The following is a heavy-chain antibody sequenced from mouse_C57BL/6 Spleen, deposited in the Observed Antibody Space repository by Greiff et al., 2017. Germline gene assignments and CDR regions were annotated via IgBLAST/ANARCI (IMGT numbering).Heavy chain of an antibody. D-gene: IGHD2-3*01. V-gene: IGHV5-9-1*02. CDR2: ISSGGDYI. CDR1: GFTFSSYA. Sequence: EVKLVESGEGLVKPGGSLKLSCAASGFTFSSYAMSWVRQTPEKRLEWVAYISSGGDYIYYADTVKGRFTISRDNARNTLYLQMSRLKSEDTAMYYCTRVFYDGYPFAYWGQGTLVTVSA. J-gene: IGHJ3*01. CDR3: TRVFYDGYPFAY.